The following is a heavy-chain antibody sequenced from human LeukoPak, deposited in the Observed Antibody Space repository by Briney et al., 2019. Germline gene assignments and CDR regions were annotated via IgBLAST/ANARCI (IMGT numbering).Heavy chain of an antibody. CDR1: GFTFSSYE. CDR2: ISSSGSTI. Sequence: GGSLRLPCAASGFTFSSYEMNWVRQAPGKGLEWVSYISSSGSTIYYADSVKGRFTISRDNAKNSLYLQMNSLRAEDTAVYYCARDQRVTGLRYFDWLPRSPSYMDVWGQGTTVTVSS. CDR3: ARDQRVTGLRYFDWLPRSPSYMDV. J-gene: IGHJ6*02. V-gene: IGHV3-48*03. D-gene: IGHD3-9*01.